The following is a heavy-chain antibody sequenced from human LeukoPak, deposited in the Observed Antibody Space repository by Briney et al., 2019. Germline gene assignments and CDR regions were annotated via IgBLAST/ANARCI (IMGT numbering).Heavy chain of an antibody. CDR2: MYYSGST. D-gene: IGHD3-10*01. V-gene: IGHV4-39*07. CDR1: GGSISSISYY. Sequence: SETLSLTCTVSGGSISSISYYWGWIRQPPGKGLEWIVSMYYSGSTYNNPSLKSRVTISVDTSKNQFSLKLSSVTAADTAVYYCARAGYYGSGSYYPSLWGQGTLVTVSS. J-gene: IGHJ4*02. CDR3: ARAGYYGSGSYYPSL.